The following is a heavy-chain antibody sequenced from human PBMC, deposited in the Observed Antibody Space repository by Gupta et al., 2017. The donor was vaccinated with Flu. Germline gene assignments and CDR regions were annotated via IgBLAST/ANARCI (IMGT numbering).Heavy chain of an antibody. CDR1: AW. CDR2: IKSKSEGGTA. D-gene: IGHD3-10*01. J-gene: IGHJ6*02. V-gene: IGHV3-15*01. CDR3: TTFGNYGAGEGGMEY. Sequence: AWMSWVRQAPGKGLELVGRIKSKSEGGTAEYGTPVKGRFTISRDDSEKTLFLHVDSLKIEDTAVYYCTTFGNYGAGEGGMEYWGQGTTGIVS.